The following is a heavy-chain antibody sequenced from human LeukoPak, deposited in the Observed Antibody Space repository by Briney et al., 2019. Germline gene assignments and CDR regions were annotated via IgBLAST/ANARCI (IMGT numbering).Heavy chain of an antibody. CDR1: GYTFTSYY. CDR3: ARDVSIDDSSGYYDY. V-gene: IGHV1-46*01. D-gene: IGHD3-22*01. Sequence: ASVKVSCKASGYTFTSYYMHWVRQAPGQGLEWMGIINPSGGSTSYAQKFQGRVTMTRDTSTSTVYMELSSLGSEDTAVYYCARDVSIDDSSGYYDYWGQGTLVTVSS. J-gene: IGHJ4*02. CDR2: INPSGGST.